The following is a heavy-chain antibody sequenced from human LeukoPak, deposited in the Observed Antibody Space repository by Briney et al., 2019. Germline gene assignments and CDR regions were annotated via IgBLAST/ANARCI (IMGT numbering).Heavy chain of an antibody. CDR1: GFTFSSYG. J-gene: IGHJ4*02. CDR2: IWYDGSNK. CDR3: AKPYGSYNYGAFDS. Sequence: GGSLRLSCAASGFTFSSYGMHGVRQAPGKGLEWVAVIWYDGSNKYYADSVKGRFTISRDNSKNTLYLQMNSLRAEDTAVYYCAKPYGSYNYGAFDSWGQGTLVTVSS. D-gene: IGHD4/OR15-4a*01. V-gene: IGHV3-33*06.